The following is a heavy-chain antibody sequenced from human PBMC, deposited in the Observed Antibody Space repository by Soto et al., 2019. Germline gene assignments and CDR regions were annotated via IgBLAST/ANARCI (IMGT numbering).Heavy chain of an antibody. CDR1: GGTFSSYA. D-gene: IGHD5-12*01. V-gene: IGHV1-69*13. J-gene: IGHJ6*02. CDR3: ARRGYSGGMDV. Sequence: ASVTVSCQASGGTFSSYAISWVRQAPGQGLEWMGGIIPIFGTANYAQEFQGRVTITADESTSTAYMELSSLRSEDTAVYYCARRGYSGGMDVWGQGTTVTVSS. CDR2: IIPIFGTA.